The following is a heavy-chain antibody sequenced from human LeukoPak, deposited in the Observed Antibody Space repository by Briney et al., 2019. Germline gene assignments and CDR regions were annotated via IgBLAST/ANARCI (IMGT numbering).Heavy chain of an antibody. Sequence: PSQTLSLTCAVSGGSISSSSYYWGWIRQPPGKGLEWIGSIHYSGSTYYNPSLKSRVTISVDTSKNQFSLKLSSVTAADTAVYYCARDPSRGFGELLYAFDIWGQGTMVTVSS. CDR1: GGSISSSSYY. CDR3: ARDPSRGFGELLYAFDI. D-gene: IGHD3-10*01. J-gene: IGHJ3*02. V-gene: IGHV4-39*07. CDR2: IHYSGST.